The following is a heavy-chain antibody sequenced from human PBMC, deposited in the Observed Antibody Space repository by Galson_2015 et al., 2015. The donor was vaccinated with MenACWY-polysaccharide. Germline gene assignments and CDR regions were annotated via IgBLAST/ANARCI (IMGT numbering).Heavy chain of an antibody. CDR3: ARENAYGWGGNASSDGMDV. V-gene: IGHV3-66*02. D-gene: IGHD3-10*01. Sequence: SLRLSCAASGFTVSSNYMSWVRQAPGKGLEWVSVIYSGGSTYYTDSVKGRFTISRANSKNTLYLQMNSLRAEERAVYYCARENAYGWGGNASSDGMDVWGQGTTVTVSS. J-gene: IGHJ6*02. CDR1: GFTVSSNY. CDR2: IYSGGST.